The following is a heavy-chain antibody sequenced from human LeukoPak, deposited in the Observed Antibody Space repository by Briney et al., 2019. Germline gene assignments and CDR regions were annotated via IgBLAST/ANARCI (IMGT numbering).Heavy chain of an antibody. Sequence: ASVKVSCKASGYTFTGYYMHWVRQAPGQGLEWMGRINPNSGGTNYAQKFQGRVTMTRDTSISTAYMELSRLRSDDTAVYYCARVTYCSSPSCYDSPMAFDYWGQGTLVTVSS. CDR3: ARVTYCSSPSCYDSPMAFDY. CDR1: GYTFTGYY. V-gene: IGHV1-2*06. J-gene: IGHJ4*02. D-gene: IGHD2-2*01. CDR2: INPNSGGT.